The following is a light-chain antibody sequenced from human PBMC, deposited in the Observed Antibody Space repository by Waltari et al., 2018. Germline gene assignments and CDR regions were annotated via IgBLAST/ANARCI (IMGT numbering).Light chain of an antibody. J-gene: IGLJ3*02. V-gene: IGLV8-61*01. CDR2: KID. CDR1: SGSVSSTSY. CDR3: VLYMGSGIWV. Sequence: QTVVTQEPSLSVSPGGTVTLTCALSSGSVSSTSYASWYQQTPGQAPSKLGYKIDNRSSGVPDRFSGSMLGNKAALTITGAQAEDESDYYCVLYMGSGIWVFGGGTKLTVL.